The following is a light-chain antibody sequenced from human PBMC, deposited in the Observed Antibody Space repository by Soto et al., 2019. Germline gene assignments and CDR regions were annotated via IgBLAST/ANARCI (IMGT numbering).Light chain of an antibody. V-gene: IGKV1-33*01. CDR1: QDIYAF. CDR2: DXS. J-gene: IGKJ5*01. Sequence: DIQMTQSPSSLSASVGDSVTITXQASQDIYAFFNWFQQEPGXAPKXXXDDXSNLETGVPSRLSGSGSGTDFTFTISSLQPEYVAKYYCQQYVNLPRTVGQGTRLEIK. CDR3: QQYVNLPRT.